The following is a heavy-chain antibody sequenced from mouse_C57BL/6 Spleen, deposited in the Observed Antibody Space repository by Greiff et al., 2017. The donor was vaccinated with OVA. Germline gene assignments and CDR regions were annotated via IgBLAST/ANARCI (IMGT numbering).Heavy chain of an antibody. CDR2: ISNLAYSI. Sequence: EVMLVESGGGLVQPGGSLKLSCAASGFTFSDYGMAWVRQAPRKGPEWVAYISNLAYSIYYADTVTGRFTISRENAKNTLYLEMSSLRSEDTAMYYCARVYGSSFYWYFDVWGTGTTVTVSS. CDR1: GFTFSDYG. J-gene: IGHJ1*03. V-gene: IGHV5-15*04. CDR3: ARVYGSSFYWYFDV. D-gene: IGHD1-1*01.